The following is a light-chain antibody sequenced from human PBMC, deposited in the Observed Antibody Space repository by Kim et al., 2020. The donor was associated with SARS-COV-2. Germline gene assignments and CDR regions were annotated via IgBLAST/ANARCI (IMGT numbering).Light chain of an antibody. J-gene: IGLJ2*01. CDR2: QDD. CDR3: QAWDRSPI. CDR1: KLGDNY. V-gene: IGLV3-1*01. Sequence: SVSPGQTAPITCSGDKLGDNYASWYQQKPGQSPVLLIYQDDKRPSRIPERFSGSTSGNTATLTISGTQAMDEADYYCQAWDRSPIFGGGTQLTVL.